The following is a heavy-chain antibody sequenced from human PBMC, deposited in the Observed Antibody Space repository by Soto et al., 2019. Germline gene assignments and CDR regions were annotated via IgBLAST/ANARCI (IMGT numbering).Heavy chain of an antibody. V-gene: IGHV4-34*08. CDR2: INHSGST. J-gene: IGHJ4*02. Sequence: EPLTLACANHGGTLNGYYWSWIRNPQGKGLEWIGEINHSGSTNYNPSLKGRVTISVDTSKNQFSLKLSSVTAADTDVYYRALLRRTYYDILTGSDYWGQGTLVTVSS. D-gene: IGHD3-9*01. CDR3: ALLRRTYYDILTGSDY. CDR1: GGTLNGYY.